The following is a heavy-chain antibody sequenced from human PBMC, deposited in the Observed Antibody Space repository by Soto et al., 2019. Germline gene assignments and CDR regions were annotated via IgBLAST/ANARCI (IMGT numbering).Heavy chain of an antibody. CDR1: RFSFTNAW. CDR3: STDIGIYGLDI. D-gene: IGHD1-26*01. Sequence: EVQLVESGGGFVQPGGSLRLSCVASRFSFTNAWMSWVRQAPGKGPEWVGRIKSKTDGGTADYAAPVKGRFTISRDDSQNTLYLHMDSLKPEVPARYHCSTDIGIYGLDIWGQGTTVTVSS. J-gene: IGHJ6*02. V-gene: IGHV3-15*01. CDR2: IKSKTDGGTA.